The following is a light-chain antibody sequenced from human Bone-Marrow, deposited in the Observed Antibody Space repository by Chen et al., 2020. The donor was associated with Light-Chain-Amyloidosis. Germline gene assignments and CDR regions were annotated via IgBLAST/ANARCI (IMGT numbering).Light chain of an antibody. CDR3: QVWDRSSDRPV. Sequence: SYVLTQPSSVSVAPGPTATIACGGNNIGSTSVHWYQQTPGQAPLLVVYDDSDRPSGIPEQLSGSNSGNTATLTISRVEAGDEADDYCQVWDRSSDRPVFGGGTKLTVL. J-gene: IGLJ3*02. V-gene: IGLV3-21*02. CDR2: DDS. CDR1: NIGSTS.